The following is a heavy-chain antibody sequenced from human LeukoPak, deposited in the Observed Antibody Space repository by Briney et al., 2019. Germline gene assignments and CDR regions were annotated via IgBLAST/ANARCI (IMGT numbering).Heavy chain of an antibody. V-gene: IGHV4-38-2*02. D-gene: IGHD1-14*01. CDR1: GYSISSGYY. J-gene: IGHJ5*02. Sequence: SETLSLTCTVSGYSISSGYYWGWIRPPPGKGLEWIGIISHSGSTYYNPSLKSRVTISVETAKNQFSLKLRSVTAADTAVYYCARVTSRLGWFDPWGQGTLVTVSS. CDR2: ISHSGST. CDR3: ARVTSRLGWFDP.